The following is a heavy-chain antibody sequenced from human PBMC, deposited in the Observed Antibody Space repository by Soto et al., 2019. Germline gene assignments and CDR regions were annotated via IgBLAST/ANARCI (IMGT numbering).Heavy chain of an antibody. V-gene: IGHV5-51*01. J-gene: IGHJ6*02. CDR2: MFPGDSGT. CDR1: GYSFTTYW. D-gene: IGHD6-19*01. Sequence: GESLKISCKGSGYSFTTYWIGWVRQLPGQGLEWMGVMFPGDSGTRYSPSFQGQVTMSADPSTNTAYLEWSSLKAADSAMYYCARVPDSSLGTMDVWGQGTTVTVSS. CDR3: ARVPDSSLGTMDV.